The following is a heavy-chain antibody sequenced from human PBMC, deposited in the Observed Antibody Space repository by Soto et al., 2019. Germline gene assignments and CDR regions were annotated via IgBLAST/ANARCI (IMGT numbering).Heavy chain of an antibody. V-gene: IGHV3-33*01. CDR1: GFTFSSYG. CDR2: IWHDGSKK. J-gene: IGHJ4*02. D-gene: IGHD3-10*01. CDR3: ARDLSYGSGEF. Sequence: GGSLRLSCAASGFTFSSYGFHWVRQAPGKGLEWVAAIWHDGSKKYYGDSVRDRFGISRDDSKNTLYLQMSTLRVEDTAMYYCARDLSYGSGEFWGQGT.